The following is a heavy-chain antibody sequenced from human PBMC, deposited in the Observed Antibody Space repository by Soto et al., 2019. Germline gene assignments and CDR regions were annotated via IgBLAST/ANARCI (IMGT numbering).Heavy chain of an antibody. D-gene: IGHD3-9*01. V-gene: IGHV1-2*02. J-gene: IGHJ4*02. Sequence: ASVKVSCKASGYTFSDYYMHWVRQAPGQGLEWMGWISPDSGNTNYAQKFRGRVTMTTAASTSTAFMEMRSLTSDDTAVYYCARGDYYDLLTGYHDYWGQGSLVTVSS. CDR3: ARGDYYDLLTGYHDY. CDR2: ISPDSGNT. CDR1: GYTFSDYY.